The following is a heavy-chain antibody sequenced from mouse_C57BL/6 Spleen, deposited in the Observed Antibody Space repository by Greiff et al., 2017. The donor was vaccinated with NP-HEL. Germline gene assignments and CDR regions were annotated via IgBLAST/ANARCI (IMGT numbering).Heavy chain of an antibody. CDR1: GYSFTDYN. D-gene: IGHD1-1*01. V-gene: IGHV1-39*01. CDR3: ARSFITTVVGAMDY. J-gene: IGHJ4*01. Sequence: VQLKQSGPELVKPGASVKISCKASGYSFTDYNMNWVKQSNGKSLEWIGVINPNYGTTSYNQKFKGKATLTVDQSSSTAYMQLNSLTSEDSAVYYCARSFITTVVGAMDYWGQGTSVTVSS. CDR2: INPNYGTT.